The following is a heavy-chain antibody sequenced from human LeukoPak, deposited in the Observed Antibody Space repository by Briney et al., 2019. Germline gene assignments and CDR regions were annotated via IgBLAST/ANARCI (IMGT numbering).Heavy chain of an antibody. CDR2: INPDGSRT. D-gene: IGHD1-7*01. J-gene: IGHJ5*01. CDR1: GFTFSDFW. V-gene: IGHV3-74*01. CDR3: ARVATGNYWFDS. Sequence: GGSLRLSCAASGFTFSDFWMHWVRQAPGKGLVWVSRINPDGSRTSYADSVKGRFTISRDNAKNTLYLQMNSLRAEDTATYYCARVATGNYWFDSWGQGTLVTVSS.